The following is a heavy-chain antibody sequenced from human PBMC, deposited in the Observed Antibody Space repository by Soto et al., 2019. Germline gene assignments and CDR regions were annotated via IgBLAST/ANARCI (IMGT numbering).Heavy chain of an antibody. D-gene: IGHD4-17*01. V-gene: IGHV4-34*01. J-gene: IGHJ4*02. CDR2: INPSGTT. Sequence: QVQLQQWGAGLLKPSETLSLTCAVYGGSFSGYYWSWIRQPPGKGLEWIGEINPSGTTNYTPSLKSRVTMSGDTPKNQFSLKMTSVTAPDTAVYYCERGRDGGAAIWGQGTLVTVS. CDR3: ERGRDGGAAI. CDR1: GGSFSGYY.